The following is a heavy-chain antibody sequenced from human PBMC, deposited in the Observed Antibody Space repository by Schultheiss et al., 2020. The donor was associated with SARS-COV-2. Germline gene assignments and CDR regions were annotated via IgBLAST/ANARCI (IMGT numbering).Heavy chain of an antibody. J-gene: IGHJ6*02. Sequence: SCKASGYTFTSYAMHWVRQAPGKGLEYVSAISSNGGSTYYADSVKGRFTISRDNSKNTLYLQMGSLRAEDMAVYYCARRGGRDYYYGMDVWGQGTTVTVSS. D-gene: IGHD2-15*01. CDR2: ISSNGGST. V-gene: IGHV3-64*02. CDR3: ARRGGRDYYYGMDV. CDR1: GYTFTSYA.